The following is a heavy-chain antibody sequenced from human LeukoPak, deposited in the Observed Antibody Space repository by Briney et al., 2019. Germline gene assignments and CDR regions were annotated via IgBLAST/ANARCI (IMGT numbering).Heavy chain of an antibody. V-gene: IGHV1-18*01. CDR2: ISAYNGNT. J-gene: IGHJ3*02. CDR3: ARDGITIFGGDDAFDI. D-gene: IGHD3-3*01. Sequence: GASVKVSCKASGYTFTSYGISWVRQAPGQGLEWMGWISAYNGNTNYAQKLQGRVTMTTDTSTSTAYMELRSLRSDDTAVYYCARDGITIFGGDDAFDIWGQGTMVTVSS. CDR1: GYTFTSYG.